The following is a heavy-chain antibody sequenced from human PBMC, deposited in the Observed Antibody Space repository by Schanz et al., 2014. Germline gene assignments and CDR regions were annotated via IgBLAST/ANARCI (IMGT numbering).Heavy chain of an antibody. D-gene: IGHD1-1*01. CDR1: GFTVNTNY. V-gene: IGHV3-53*01. J-gene: IGHJ3*01. CDR2: MYINSGST. Sequence: EVQLVESGGGLIQPGGSLRLSCAVSGFTVNTNYMSWVRQAPGKGLEWISSMYINSGSTPYADSVKGRFIISRDSSKNTLCLQMNSLRAEDTAVYSCSRDGSRDGYNLGFDVGGQGTLVTVSS. CDR3: SRDGSRDGYNLGFDV.